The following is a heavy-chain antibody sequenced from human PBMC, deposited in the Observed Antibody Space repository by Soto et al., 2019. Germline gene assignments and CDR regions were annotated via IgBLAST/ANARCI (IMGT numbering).Heavy chain of an antibody. D-gene: IGHD3-22*01. CDR2: ISYSGTA. CDR3: SREVISPASSDAFDI. J-gene: IGHJ3*02. Sequence: QVQLQESGPGLVKPSQTLSVTCTVSGGSISSDNFFWSWIRQHPETGLEWIGYISYSGTAYYNPSLKSRVTISVDTSKNQFSLSLISVTAADTAVYYCSREVISPASSDAFDISGQGTMVTVSS. CDR1: GGSISSDNFF. V-gene: IGHV4-31*03.